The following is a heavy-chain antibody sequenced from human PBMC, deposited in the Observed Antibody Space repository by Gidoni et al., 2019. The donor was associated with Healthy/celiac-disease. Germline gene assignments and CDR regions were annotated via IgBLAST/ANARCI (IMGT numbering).Heavy chain of an antibody. V-gene: IGHV5-51*01. CDR3: ARHEGSSWPSSAFDI. D-gene: IGHD6-13*01. Sequence: EVQLVQSGAEVKKPGESLKISCKGSGYSFTSYWIGWVRQMPGKGLEWIGIIYPGDSDTRYSPSFQGQVTISADKSISTAYLQWSSLKASDTAMYYCARHEGSSWPSSAFDIWGQGTMVTVSS. CDR1: GYSFTSYW. J-gene: IGHJ3*02. CDR2: IYPGDSDT.